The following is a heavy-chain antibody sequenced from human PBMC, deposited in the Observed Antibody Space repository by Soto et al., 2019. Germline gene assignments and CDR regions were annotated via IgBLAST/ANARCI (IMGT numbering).Heavy chain of an antibody. J-gene: IGHJ3*02. CDR2: IHYSGST. Sequence: SETLSLTCTVSGASISSSYWSWIRQPPGKRLEWIGYIHYSGSTNYNPSLESRVTISVDTSKNQFSLKLSSVTAADTAVYYCERGYDDNSGYSNTFDIWGQATMVTVSS. V-gene: IGHV4-59*01. D-gene: IGHD3-22*01. CDR3: ERGYDDNSGYSNTFDI. CDR1: GASISSSY.